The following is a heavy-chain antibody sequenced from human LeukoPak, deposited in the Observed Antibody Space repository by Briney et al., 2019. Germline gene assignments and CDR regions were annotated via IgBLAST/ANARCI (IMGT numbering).Heavy chain of an antibody. V-gene: IGHV3-21*01. Sequence: PGGSLRLSCAASGFTFSSYSMNWVRQAPGKGLEWVSSISSSSSYIYYADSVKGRFTISRDNAKNSLYLQMNSLRAEDTAVYFCARGISSSSCCHFDYWGQGTLVTVSS. D-gene: IGHD2-2*01. J-gene: IGHJ4*02. CDR2: ISSSSSYI. CDR3: ARGISSSSCCHFDY. CDR1: GFTFSSYS.